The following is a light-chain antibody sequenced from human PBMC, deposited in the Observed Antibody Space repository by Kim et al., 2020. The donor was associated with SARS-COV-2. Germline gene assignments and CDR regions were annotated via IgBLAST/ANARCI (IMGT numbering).Light chain of an antibody. CDR2: EDI. V-gene: IGLV6-57*03. CDR1: SGRLASNY. Sequence: TVTIPRTPTSGRLASNYGQWYQQRPGSAPTTVIYEDIRRPSGVPDRFSGSIDSSSNSASLIISGLKTEDEADYYCQSYDKSNYIFGTGTKVTVL. J-gene: IGLJ1*01. CDR3: QSYDKSNYI.